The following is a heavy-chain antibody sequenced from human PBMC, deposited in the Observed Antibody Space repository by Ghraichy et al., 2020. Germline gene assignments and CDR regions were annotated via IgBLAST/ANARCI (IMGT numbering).Heavy chain of an antibody. CDR2: IRYDGSNK. Sequence: GGSLRLSCAASGFTFSSYGMHWVRQAPGKGLEWVAFIRYDGSNKYYADSVKGRFTISRDNSKNTLYLQMNSLRAEDTAVYYCAKDKLRSAATDLSYWFDPWGQGTLVTVSS. D-gene: IGHD6-25*01. CDR3: AKDKLRSAATDLSYWFDP. CDR1: GFTFSSYG. J-gene: IGHJ5*02. V-gene: IGHV3-30*02.